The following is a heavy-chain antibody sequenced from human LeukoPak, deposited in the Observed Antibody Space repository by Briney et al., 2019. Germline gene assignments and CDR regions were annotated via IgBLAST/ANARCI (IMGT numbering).Heavy chain of an antibody. CDR3: ARDADLGADRFDY. Sequence: PGRSLRLSCEASGFTFSRFSMNWVRQAPGKGLEWVSSISGGRSYIYYADSVRGRFTISRDNAKNSLYLEMNSLRAEDTAVYYCARDADLGADRFDYWGQGTLVTVSS. J-gene: IGHJ4*02. CDR2: ISGGRSYI. CDR1: GFTFSRFS. D-gene: IGHD1-26*01. V-gene: IGHV3-21*06.